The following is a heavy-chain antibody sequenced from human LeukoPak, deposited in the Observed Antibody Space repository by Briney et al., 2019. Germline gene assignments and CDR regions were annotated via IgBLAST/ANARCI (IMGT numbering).Heavy chain of an antibody. J-gene: IGHJ4*02. Sequence: SETLSLTCAVYGGAFSGYYWSWIRHPPGQGLEWIGEINHCGSTNYNPSLKSRVTISVDTSQNQFSLKLNSVTAADTAVYYCARDTYYYGSGIDYWGQGTLVTVSS. CDR3: ARDTYYYGSGIDY. D-gene: IGHD3-10*01. CDR2: INHCGST. CDR1: GGAFSGYY. V-gene: IGHV4-34*01.